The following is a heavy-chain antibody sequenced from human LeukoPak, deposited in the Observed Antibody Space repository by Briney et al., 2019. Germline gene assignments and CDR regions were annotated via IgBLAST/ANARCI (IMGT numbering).Heavy chain of an antibody. CDR1: GGSISSSSYY. CDR2: INHSGST. CDR3: ARKEGYCSSTSCRGGDY. J-gene: IGHJ4*02. Sequence: SETLSLTCTVSGGSISSSSYYWGWIRQPPGKGLEWIGEINHSGSTNYNPSLKSRVTISVDTSKNQFSLKLSSVTAADTAVYYCARKEGYCSSTSCRGGDYWGQGTLVTVSS. V-gene: IGHV4-39*07. D-gene: IGHD2-2*01.